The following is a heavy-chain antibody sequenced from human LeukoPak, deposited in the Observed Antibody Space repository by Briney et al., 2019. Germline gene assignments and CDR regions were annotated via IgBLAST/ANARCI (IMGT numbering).Heavy chain of an antibody. D-gene: IGHD4-17*01. CDR1: GGSISSYY. V-gene: IGHV4-59*01. CDR2: IYYSGST. Sequence: SETLSLTCTVSGGSISSYYWSWIRQPPGKGLEWIGYIYYSGSTNYNPSLKSRVTISVDTSKNQFSLKLSSVTAADTAVYYCARGTYYGDYGWYFDLWGRGTLVTVSS. J-gene: IGHJ2*01. CDR3: ARGTYYGDYGWYFDL.